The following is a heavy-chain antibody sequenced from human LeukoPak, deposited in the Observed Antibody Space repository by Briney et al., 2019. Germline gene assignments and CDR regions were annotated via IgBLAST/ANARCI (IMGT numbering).Heavy chain of an antibody. CDR1: GYTFTSYD. CDR3: ARAGRRVVPAANELDY. J-gene: IGHJ4*02. D-gene: IGHD2-2*01. V-gene: IGHV1-8*01. Sequence: ASVKVSCKASGYTFTSYDIYWVRQATGQGLEWMGWMNPNSGNTGYAQKFQGRVTMTRNTSISTAYMELSSLRSEDTAVYYCARAGRRVVPAANELDYWGQGTLVTVSS. CDR2: MNPNSGNT.